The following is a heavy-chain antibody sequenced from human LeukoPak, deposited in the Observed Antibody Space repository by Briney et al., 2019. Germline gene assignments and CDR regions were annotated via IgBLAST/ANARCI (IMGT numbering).Heavy chain of an antibody. CDR1: GFTVSSNY. D-gene: IGHD3-22*01. Sequence: GGSLRLSCAASGFTVSSNYMSWVRQAPGKGLEWVSVIYSGGSTYYADSVKGRFTISRDNSKNTLYLQMNSLRAEDTAVYYCARGDSGYYYDSSGYLNFDYWGQGTLVTVSS. CDR2: IYSGGST. CDR3: ARGDSGYYYDSSGYLNFDY. V-gene: IGHV3-66*01. J-gene: IGHJ4*02.